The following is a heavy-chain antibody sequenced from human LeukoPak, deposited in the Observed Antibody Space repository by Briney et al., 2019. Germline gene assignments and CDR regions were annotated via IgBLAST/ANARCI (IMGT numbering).Heavy chain of an antibody. V-gene: IGHV3-13*04. J-gene: IGHJ4*02. D-gene: IGHD3-10*01. Sequence: GASLRLSCAASGITLSGYDMHWVRQSPGKGLEWVSGIGSAGDTYYAGSVKGRFTISREDAKKSLYLQMNSLRAGDTAVYYCVRGIGNYYDSGPSDCWGQGTRVTV. CDR3: VRGIGNYYDSGPSDC. CDR1: GITLSGYD. CDR2: IGSAGDT.